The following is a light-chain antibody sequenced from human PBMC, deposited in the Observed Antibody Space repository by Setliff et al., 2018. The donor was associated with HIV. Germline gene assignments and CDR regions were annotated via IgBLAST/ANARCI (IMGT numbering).Light chain of an antibody. Sequence: QAVVTQEPSLTVSPGGTVTLTCASSSGAVTSGYFPNWFQQKPGQTPRALIYQTDKKYSWTPDRFSGSLLGDKAALTLSGVQPEDEADYYCLLFYGGVHVFGAGTKVTVL. J-gene: IGLJ1*01. CDR2: QTD. V-gene: IGLV7-43*01. CDR3: LLFYGGVHV. CDR1: SGAVTSGYF.